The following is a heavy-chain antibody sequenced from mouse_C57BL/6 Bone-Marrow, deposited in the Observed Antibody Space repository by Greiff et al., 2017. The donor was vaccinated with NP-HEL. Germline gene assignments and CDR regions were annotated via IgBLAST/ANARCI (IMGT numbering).Heavy chain of an antibody. Sequence: EVKLVESGGGLVQPGGSLKLSCAASGFTFRNYGMSWVRQTPDKRLESVATINSNGGSTYYPDSVRGRFTTSRDNAKNTLYLQMSSLKSEDTAMYYCVCGSSYNWYFDVRGSGTTVTVSS. V-gene: IGHV5-6-3*01. CDR2: INSNGGST. CDR3: VCGSSYNWYFDV. J-gene: IGHJ1*01. CDR1: GFTFRNYG. D-gene: IGHD1-1*01.